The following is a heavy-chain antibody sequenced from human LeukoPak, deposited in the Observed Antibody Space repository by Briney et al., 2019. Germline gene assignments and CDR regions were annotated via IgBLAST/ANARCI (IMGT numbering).Heavy chain of an antibody. Sequence: ASVKVSCKASGYTFTGYYIHWVRQAPGQGLEWMGWINLNKGGTHYAQKFQDRVTMTRDTSISTAYMELRRLTSDDTAVYYCARGGYFDWLEGDYWGQGTLVTVSS. J-gene: IGHJ4*02. D-gene: IGHD3-9*01. V-gene: IGHV1-2*02. CDR1: GYTFTGYY. CDR3: ARGGYFDWLEGDY. CDR2: INLNKGGT.